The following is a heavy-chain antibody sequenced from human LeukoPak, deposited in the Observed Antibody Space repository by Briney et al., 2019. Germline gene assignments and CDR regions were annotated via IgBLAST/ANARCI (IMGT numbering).Heavy chain of an antibody. V-gene: IGHV3-30*18. CDR3: AKQAHGSGSYRFDY. CDR2: ISYDGTNK. CDR1: GFTFSSYG. J-gene: IGHJ4*02. Sequence: GGSLRLSCTASGFTFSSYGMHWVRQAPGKGLEWVAVISYDGTNKYYADSVKGRFTISRDNSKNTLFLQINSLRADDTAVYCCAKQAHGSGSYRFDYWGQGTLVTVSS. D-gene: IGHD3-10*01.